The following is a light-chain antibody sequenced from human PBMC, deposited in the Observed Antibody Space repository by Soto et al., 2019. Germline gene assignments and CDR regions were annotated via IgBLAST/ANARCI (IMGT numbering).Light chain of an antibody. J-gene: IGKJ3*01. Sequence: EIVWTQSPGTLSLSPGERATLSCRASQSVSSSYLAWYQQKPGQAPRLLIYGASSRATGIPDRFSGSGSGTDFTLTISRLEPEDFAVYSCQQYGSSPLFTFGPGNKVDIK. CDR3: QQYGSSPLFT. CDR1: QSVSSSY. V-gene: IGKV3-20*01. CDR2: GAS.